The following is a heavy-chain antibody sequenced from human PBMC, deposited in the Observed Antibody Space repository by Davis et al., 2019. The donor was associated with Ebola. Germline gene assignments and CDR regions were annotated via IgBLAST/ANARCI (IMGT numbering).Heavy chain of an antibody. V-gene: IGHV1-2*02. CDR2: ISLNSGST. CDR3: ARAPPAIVGAGGPYHYYYYGLDV. D-gene: IGHD2-8*02. Sequence: ASVTVSCKASGFTLIDSYLHWVRQAPGQGPEWMGWISLNSGSTKSSHKFQGSVTMTRDTSVTTVYMELTSLRSDDTAVYYCARAPPAIVGAGGPYHYYYYGLDVWGQGTTVTVSS. J-gene: IGHJ6*02. CDR1: GFTLIDSY.